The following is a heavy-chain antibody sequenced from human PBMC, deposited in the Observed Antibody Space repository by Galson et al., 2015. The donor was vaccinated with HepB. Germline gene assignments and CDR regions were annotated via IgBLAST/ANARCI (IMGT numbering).Heavy chain of an antibody. Sequence: SLRLYCAASGFTFSSYGMHWVRQAPGKGLEWVAVIWYDGSNKYYADSVKGRFTISRDNSKNTLYLQMNSLRAEDTAVYYCAREESTSFLAYYGMDVWGQGTTVTVSS. CDR3: AREESTSFLAYYGMDV. CDR2: IWYDGSNK. J-gene: IGHJ6*02. CDR1: GFTFSSYG. V-gene: IGHV3-33*01. D-gene: IGHD2-2*01.